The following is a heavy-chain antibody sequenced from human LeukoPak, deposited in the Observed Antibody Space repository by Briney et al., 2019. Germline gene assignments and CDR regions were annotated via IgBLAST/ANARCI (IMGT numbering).Heavy chain of an antibody. Sequence: SETLSLTCTVSSGSISTYYWSWIRQPPGKGPEWIGYIYYSGSTNYNPSLKSRVTISVDTSKNQVSLKLSSVTAADTAVYYCARDGRGYYDSSGSFDYWGQGTLVTVSS. V-gene: IGHV4-59*01. J-gene: IGHJ4*02. CDR3: ARDGRGYYDSSGSFDY. CDR2: IYYSGST. D-gene: IGHD3-22*01. CDR1: SGSISTYY.